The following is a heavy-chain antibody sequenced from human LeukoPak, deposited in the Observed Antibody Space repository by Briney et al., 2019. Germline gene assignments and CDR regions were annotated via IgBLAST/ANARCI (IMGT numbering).Heavy chain of an antibody. CDR2: IYSGGST. Sequence: GGSLRLSCAASGFTVSSNYMSWVRQAPGKGLEWVSVIYSGGSTYYADSVKGRFTISRDNSKNTLYLQMNSLRAEDTAVYYCARVVSSSWYYPSTYYYYYMDVRGKGTTVTVSS. CDR1: GFTVSSNY. J-gene: IGHJ6*03. V-gene: IGHV3-53*01. D-gene: IGHD6-13*01. CDR3: ARVVSSSWYYPSTYYYYYMDV.